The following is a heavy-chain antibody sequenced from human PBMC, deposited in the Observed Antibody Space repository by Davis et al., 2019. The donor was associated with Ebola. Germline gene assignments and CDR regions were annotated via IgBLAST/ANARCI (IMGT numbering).Heavy chain of an antibody. D-gene: IGHD6-19*01. J-gene: IGHJ4*02. CDR3: ARATSGYNSGWYADY. Sequence: ASVKVSCKASGFTLTNYAIHWVRQAPGQRLEWMGWVHGGNGNTKYSQRFQGRVTITTDTSASTVYLDLTSLRSDDTAVFYCARATSGYNSGWYADYWGPGSLVTVSS. V-gene: IGHV1-3*01. CDR2: VHGGNGNT. CDR1: GFTLTNYA.